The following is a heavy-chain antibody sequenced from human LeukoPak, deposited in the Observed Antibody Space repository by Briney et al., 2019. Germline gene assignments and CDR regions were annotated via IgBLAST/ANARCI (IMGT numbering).Heavy chain of an antibody. D-gene: IGHD2-2*01. J-gene: IGHJ4*02. V-gene: IGHV3-7*05. Sequence: GGSLRLSCSASGXAFSSYWMSWVRQAPGRGLEWVANINQDGSEKYYVDSVKGRFTISRDNAKNSLYLQMNSLRAEDTAVYYCAKGEVPAALDYWGQGTLVTVSS. CDR3: AKGEVPAALDY. CDR1: GXAFSSYW. CDR2: INQDGSEK.